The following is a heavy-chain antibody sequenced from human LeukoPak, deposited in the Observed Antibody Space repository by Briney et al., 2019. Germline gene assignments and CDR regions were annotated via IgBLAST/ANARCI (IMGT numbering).Heavy chain of an antibody. J-gene: IGHJ4*02. CDR2: IYYSGST. Sequence: SETLSLTCTVSGCSISSYYWSWIRQPPGKGLEWIGYIYYSGSTNYNPSLKSRVTISVDTSKNQFSLKLSSVTAADTAVYYCARALLYYDSSGYGYWGQGTLVTVSS. V-gene: IGHV4-59*01. CDR3: ARALLYYDSSGYGY. CDR1: GCSISSYY. D-gene: IGHD3-22*01.